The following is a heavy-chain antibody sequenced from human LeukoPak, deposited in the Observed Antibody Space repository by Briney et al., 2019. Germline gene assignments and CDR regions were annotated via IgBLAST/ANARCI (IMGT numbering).Heavy chain of an antibody. CDR2: MNPNSGNT. V-gene: IGHV1-8*01. D-gene: IGHD2-15*01. CDR1: VYTFTSYD. J-gene: IGHJ6*02. CDR3: AVRSGGSSYYYGMDV. Sequence: ASVKVSCKASVYTFTSYDINWVRQATGQGLEWMGWMNPNSGNTGYAQKFQGRVTMTRNTSISTAYMELSSLRSEDTAVYYCAVRSGGSSYYYGMDVWGQGTTVTVSS.